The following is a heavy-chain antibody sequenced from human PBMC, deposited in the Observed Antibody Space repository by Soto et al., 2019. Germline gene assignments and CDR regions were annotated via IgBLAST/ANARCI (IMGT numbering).Heavy chain of an antibody. CDR1: GFTFDTYG. J-gene: IGHJ6*02. V-gene: IGHV3-30-3*01. CDR3: ARVTPGNNLYYISGVDF. D-gene: IGHD3-10*01. CDR2: ISYEGSNT. Sequence: GGSLRLSCVASGFTFDTYGIHWVRQAPGKGLQWVALISYEGSNTYYADSVRGRFTISRDNSKNTLYLQMNTLRPEDTGLYYCARVTPGNNLYYISGVDFWGQGASVA.